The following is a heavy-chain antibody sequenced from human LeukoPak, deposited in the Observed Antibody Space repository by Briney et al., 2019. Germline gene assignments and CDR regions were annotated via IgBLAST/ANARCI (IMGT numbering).Heavy chain of an antibody. CDR1: GHTFTNYY. J-gene: IGHJ4*02. Sequence: ASVKVSCKTSGHTFTNYYIHWVRQARGQGLEWMGWINPHSGGTKYAQKFQGRVTLTRDTSISTAYMELSRLRSDDTAVYYCARDLTFLSPCGDTNCRGDYWGQGTLVTVSS. CDR3: ARDLTFLSPCGDTNCRGDY. D-gene: IGHD2-21*01. V-gene: IGHV1-2*02. CDR2: INPHSGGT.